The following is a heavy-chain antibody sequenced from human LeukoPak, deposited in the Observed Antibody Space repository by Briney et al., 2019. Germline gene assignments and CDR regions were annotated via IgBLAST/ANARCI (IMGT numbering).Heavy chain of an antibody. Sequence: GGSLRLSCAASGFTFSGSAMHWVRQASGKGLEWVGRIRSKANSYATAYAASVKGRFTISRDDSKNTAYLQMNSLKTEDTAVYYCTRSMTPYAFDIWGQGTMVTVSS. CDR2: IRSKANSYAT. CDR3: TRSMTPYAFDI. D-gene: IGHD2/OR15-2a*01. J-gene: IGHJ3*02. V-gene: IGHV3-73*01. CDR1: GFTFSGSA.